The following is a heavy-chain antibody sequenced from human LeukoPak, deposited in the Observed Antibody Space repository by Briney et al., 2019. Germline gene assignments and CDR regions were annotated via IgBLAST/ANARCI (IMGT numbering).Heavy chain of an antibody. V-gene: IGHV4-59*01. D-gene: IGHD1-26*01. Sequence: ASETLSLTCTVSGGSISSYYWSWIRQPPGKGLEWIGYIYYSGSTNYNPSLKSRVTISVDTSKNQFSLKLSSVTAADTAVYYCARDGATHAFDIWGQGTMVTVSS. CDR1: GGSISSYY. J-gene: IGHJ3*02. CDR3: ARDGATHAFDI. CDR2: IYYSGST.